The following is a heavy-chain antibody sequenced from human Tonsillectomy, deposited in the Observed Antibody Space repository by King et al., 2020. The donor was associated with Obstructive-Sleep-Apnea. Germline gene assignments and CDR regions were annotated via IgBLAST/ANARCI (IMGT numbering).Heavy chain of an antibody. D-gene: IGHD3-10*01. CDR3: ARNARISMVRGAAYYYYGMDV. Sequence: QLQESGPGLVKPSETLSLTCNVSGGSISNHYWGWVRQSPGKGLEWIGYIYYSGSTDYNPSLRSRVTISVDTSKNRFSLNLSSVSAADTAVYYCARNARISMVRGAAYYYYGMDVWGQGTTVTVSS. V-gene: IGHV4-59*11. CDR1: GGSISNHY. CDR2: IYYSGST. J-gene: IGHJ6*02.